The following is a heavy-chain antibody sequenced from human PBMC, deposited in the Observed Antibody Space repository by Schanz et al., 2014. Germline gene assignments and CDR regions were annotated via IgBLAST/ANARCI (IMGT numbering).Heavy chain of an antibody. J-gene: IGHJ4*02. Sequence: EVQLLESGGGLVQPGGSLRISCAASGFSFSSYTMSWVRQAPGKGLQWVSSLSGDGGTTHYADSVKGRFTISRDNAKNSLYLQMNSLTAEDTAVYYCARGVRIDYWGQGTLVTVSS. V-gene: IGHV3-23*01. CDR3: ARGVRIDY. D-gene: IGHD3-3*01. CDR2: LSGDGGTT. CDR1: GFSFSSYT.